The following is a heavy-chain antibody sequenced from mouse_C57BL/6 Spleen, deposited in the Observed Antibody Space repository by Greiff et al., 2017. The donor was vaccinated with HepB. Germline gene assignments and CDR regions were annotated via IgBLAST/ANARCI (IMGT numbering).Heavy chain of an antibody. V-gene: IGHV1-55*01. CDR2: IYPGSGST. CDR3: ARYGYDEAY. Sequence: QVQLQQPGAELVKPGASVKMSCKASGYTFTSYWITWVKQRPGQGLEWIGDIYPGSGSTNYNQKFKGKSTLTVDKSSSTAYMQLSSLTSEDSAVYYCARYGYDEAYWGQGTLVTVSA. J-gene: IGHJ3*01. CDR1: GYTFTSYW. D-gene: IGHD2-2*01.